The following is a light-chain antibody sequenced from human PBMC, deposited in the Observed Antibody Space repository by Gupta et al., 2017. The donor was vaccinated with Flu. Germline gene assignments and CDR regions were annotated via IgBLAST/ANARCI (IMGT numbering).Light chain of an antibody. V-gene: IGLV3-21*02. CDR3: QVWDSSSAQVV. Sequence: SYVLTQSPSVSVAPGQTARITCGGKTIGSKSVHWCQKKPGQAPVLVVYDNTDRLSGVPERFSGSNAGNTATLTISRVEAGDEADYYCQVWDSSSAQVVFGGGTKLTVL. J-gene: IGLJ2*01. CDR1: TIGSKS. CDR2: DNT.